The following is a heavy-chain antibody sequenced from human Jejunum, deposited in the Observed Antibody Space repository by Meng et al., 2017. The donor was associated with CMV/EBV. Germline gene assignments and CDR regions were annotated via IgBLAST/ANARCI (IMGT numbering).Heavy chain of an antibody. Sequence: SCAQSGFTLSTYGIHWVRQAPGEGLEWVAFVTYDGGNEYYEDSVKGRFTISRDNSKNTLYLQMNSLRAEDTAVYYCAKERSSWGFVDRWGQGTLVTVSS. D-gene: IGHD7-27*01. CDR1: GFTLSTYG. V-gene: IGHV3-30*02. J-gene: IGHJ5*02. CDR3: AKERSSWGFVDR. CDR2: VTYDGGNE.